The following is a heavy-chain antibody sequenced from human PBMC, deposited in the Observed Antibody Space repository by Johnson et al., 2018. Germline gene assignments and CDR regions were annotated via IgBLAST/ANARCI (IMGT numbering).Heavy chain of an antibody. V-gene: IGHV3-9*01. Sequence: VQLQESGGGLVQPGGSLRLSCAASGFTFSSYWLHWVRQAPGKGLEWVSGISWNSGSIGYADSVKGRFTISRDNAKNSLYLEMNSLRAEDTALYYCAKGLFDSSGYVNDAFDLWGQGTMVTVSS. CDR1: GFTFSSYW. D-gene: IGHD3-22*01. CDR3: AKGLFDSSGYVNDAFDL. J-gene: IGHJ3*01. CDR2: ISWNSGSI.